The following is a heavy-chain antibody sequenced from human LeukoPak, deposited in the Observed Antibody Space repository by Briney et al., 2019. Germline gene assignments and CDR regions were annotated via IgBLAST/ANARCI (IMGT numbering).Heavy chain of an antibody. CDR3: ASGPSYSGSNEYFDY. V-gene: IGHV7-4-1*02. Sequence: GASVKVSCKASGYTFSSYTMNWVRQAPGQGLEWMGWINTNTGNPTYAQGLTGRFVFSLDTSVTTAYLQISSLKAEDTAVYYCASGPSYSGSNEYFDYWGQGTLVTVSS. CDR1: GYTFSSYT. D-gene: IGHD1-26*01. CDR2: INTNTGNP. J-gene: IGHJ4*02.